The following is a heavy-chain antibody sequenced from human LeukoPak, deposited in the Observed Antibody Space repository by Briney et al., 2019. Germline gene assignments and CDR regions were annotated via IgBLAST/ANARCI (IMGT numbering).Heavy chain of an antibody. Sequence: PSETLSLTCTVSGGSISSSSYYWGWIRQPPGKGLEWIGSIYYSGSTNYNPSLKSRVTISVDTSKNQFSLKLSSVTAADTAVYYCARDRQGIAAAGTPWWYFDLWGRGTLVTVSS. J-gene: IGHJ2*01. V-gene: IGHV4-39*07. CDR3: ARDRQGIAAAGTPWWYFDL. CDR2: IYYSGST. CDR1: GGSISSSSYY. D-gene: IGHD6-13*01.